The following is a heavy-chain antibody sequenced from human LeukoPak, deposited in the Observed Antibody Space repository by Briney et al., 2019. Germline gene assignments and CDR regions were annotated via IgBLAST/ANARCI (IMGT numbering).Heavy chain of an antibody. CDR1: GGSISSYY. Sequence: PSETLSLTCSVYGGSISSYYWSWIRQPPGKGLEWIGYIYYSGSTNYNPSLKSRVTISVDTSKNQFSLKLSSVTAADTAVYYCARDSVDYDFWSGRGISDAFDIWGQGTMVTVSS. CDR3: ARDSVDYDFWSGRGISDAFDI. J-gene: IGHJ3*02. V-gene: IGHV4-59*01. CDR2: IYYSGST. D-gene: IGHD3-3*01.